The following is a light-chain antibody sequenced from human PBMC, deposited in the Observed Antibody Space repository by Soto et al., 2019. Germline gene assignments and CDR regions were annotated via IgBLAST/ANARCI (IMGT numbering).Light chain of an antibody. CDR1: QGISSY. Sequence: IQLNQSPASLSASVGESVTITCRASQGISSYLAWYQQKPGKAPEXLIYAASYLGNGVPSRFSGSGSGTYFTLTISSLQPEDLATYHCQQSYTTPLTLGGGTKVDIK. V-gene: IGKV1-39*01. J-gene: IGKJ4*01. CDR2: AAS. CDR3: QQSYTTPLT.